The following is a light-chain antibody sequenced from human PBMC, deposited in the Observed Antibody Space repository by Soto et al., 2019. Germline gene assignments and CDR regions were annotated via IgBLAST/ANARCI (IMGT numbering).Light chain of an antibody. V-gene: IGKV4-1*01. CDR1: QTILYSSNNKNY. J-gene: IGKJ5*01. CDR3: HQYYTTPFT. Sequence: DIVMTQSPDSLAVSLGERATINCKSSQTILYSSNNKNYVAWYQQKPGQPPKLLIYWASTRESGVPDRFSVSGSGTDFTLTISSLQAEDVAFYYCHQYYTTPFTFGQGTRLEIK. CDR2: WAS.